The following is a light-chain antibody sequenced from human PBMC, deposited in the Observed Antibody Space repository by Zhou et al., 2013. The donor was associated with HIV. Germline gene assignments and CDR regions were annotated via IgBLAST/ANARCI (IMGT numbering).Light chain of an antibody. Sequence: QSVLTQPPSVSGAPGQRVTISCTGNNSNIGAYYDVHWYQQLPGTAPKLLIYGNINRPSGVPDRFSGSKSGTSASLAITGLQVEDEADYYCQSYDSSLSGWVFGGGTKLTVL. V-gene: IGLV1-40*01. J-gene: IGLJ3*02. CDR1: NSNIGAYYD. CDR2: GNI. CDR3: QSYDSSLSGWV.